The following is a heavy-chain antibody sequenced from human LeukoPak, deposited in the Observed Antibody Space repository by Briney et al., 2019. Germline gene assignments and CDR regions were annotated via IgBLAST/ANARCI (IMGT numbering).Heavy chain of an antibody. Sequence: GASVKVSCKASGYTFTSYDISWVRQAPGQGLEWMGWISAYNGNTNYAQKLQGRVTMTTDTSTSTAYMELRSLRSDDTAVYYCAATMVRGVFDYWGQGTLVTVSS. CDR2: ISAYNGNT. CDR1: GYTFTSYD. V-gene: IGHV1-18*01. J-gene: IGHJ4*02. CDR3: AATMVRGVFDY. D-gene: IGHD3-10*01.